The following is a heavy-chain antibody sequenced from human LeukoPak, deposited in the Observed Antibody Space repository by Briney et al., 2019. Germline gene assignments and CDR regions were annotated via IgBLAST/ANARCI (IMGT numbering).Heavy chain of an antibody. J-gene: IGHJ4*02. V-gene: IGHV3-7*01. CDR1: GFTFTVYW. D-gene: IGHD3-22*01. Sequence: GGSLRLSCKASGFTFTVYWMTWVRQAPGKGLEWVANINHDGTEKYYVDSVKGRFTISRDNGKNSLFLQMNSLRVEDTAVYYCATEGSRSGFFDWGQGTLVTVSS. CDR3: ATEGSRSGFFD. CDR2: INHDGTEK.